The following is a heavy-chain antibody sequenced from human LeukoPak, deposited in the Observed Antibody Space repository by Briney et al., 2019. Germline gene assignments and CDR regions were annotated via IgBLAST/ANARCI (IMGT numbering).Heavy chain of an antibody. CDR3: AREGGRLLWFGETRTYYYGMDV. CDR2: ISAYNGNT. D-gene: IGHD3-10*01. J-gene: IGHJ6*02. Sequence: GASVKVSCKASGYTFTSYGISWVRQAPGQGLEWMGWISAYNGNTNYAQKLQGRVTMTTDTSTSTAYMELRCLRSDDTAVYYCAREGGRLLWFGETRTYYYGMDVWGQGTTVTVSS. V-gene: IGHV1-18*01. CDR1: GYTFTSYG.